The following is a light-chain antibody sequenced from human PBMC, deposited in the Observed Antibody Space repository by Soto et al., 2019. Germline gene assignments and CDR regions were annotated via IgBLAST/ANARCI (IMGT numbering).Light chain of an antibody. Sequence: QTVVTQSPSASASLGASVKLTCTLSSGHSSYAIAWHQQQPEKGPRYLMKLNSDGSHSKGDGIPDRFSGSSSGAERYLTISILQSEDEADYYCQTWGTGIRGVFGGGTKLTVL. CDR2: LNSDGSH. J-gene: IGLJ3*02. CDR3: QTWGTGIRGV. V-gene: IGLV4-69*01. CDR1: SGHSSYA.